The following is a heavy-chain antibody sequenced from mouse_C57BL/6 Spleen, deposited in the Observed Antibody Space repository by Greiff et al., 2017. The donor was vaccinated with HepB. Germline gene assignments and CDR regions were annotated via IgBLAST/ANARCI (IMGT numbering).Heavy chain of an antibody. D-gene: IGHD1-1*01. CDR1: GYAFSSSW. Sequence: QVQLQQSGPELVKPGASVKISCKASGYAFSSSWMNWVKQRPGKGLEWIGRIYPGDGDTNYNGKFKGKATLTADKSSSTAYMQLSSLTSEDSAVYFCEILLRQSHDDYAMDYWGQGTSVTVSS. CDR3: EILLRQSHDDYAMDY. V-gene: IGHV1-82*01. J-gene: IGHJ4*01. CDR2: IYPGDGDT.